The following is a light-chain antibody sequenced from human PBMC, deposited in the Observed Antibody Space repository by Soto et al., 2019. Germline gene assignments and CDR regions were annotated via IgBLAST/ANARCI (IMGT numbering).Light chain of an antibody. CDR3: QQYAGPPTT. V-gene: IGKV3-20*01. J-gene: IGKJ5*01. CDR2: GAF. Sequence: EIVLTQSPGTLSLSPGERATLSCRASPSVTNYLAWYQQKPGQPPRLLIYGAFNRAAGIPDRFSGGGSGTDFTLTISRLEPEDFAVYFCQQYAGPPTTFGQGTRLEIK. CDR1: PSVTNY.